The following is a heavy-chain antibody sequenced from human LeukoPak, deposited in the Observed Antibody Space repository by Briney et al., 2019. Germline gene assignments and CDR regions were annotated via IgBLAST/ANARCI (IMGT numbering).Heavy chain of an antibody. CDR1: GFTFSSYA. V-gene: IGHV3-23*01. Sequence: PGGSLRLSCAASGFTFSSYAMTWVRQAPGKGLEWISAINGGAYSTSYADSVKGRFTISRDNSKNTLYLQMNSLRAEDTAVYYCARNSSGFKLGDAFDIWDQGTLVTVSS. D-gene: IGHD3-22*01. CDR3: ARNSSGFKLGDAFDI. CDR2: INGGAYST. J-gene: IGHJ3*02.